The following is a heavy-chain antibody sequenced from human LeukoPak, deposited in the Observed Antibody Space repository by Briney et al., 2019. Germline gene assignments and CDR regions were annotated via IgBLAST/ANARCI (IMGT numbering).Heavy chain of an antibody. Sequence: QTGGSLRLSCAASGFTFSNAWMSWVRQAPGKGLEWVANINEDGSKKYYVGSVEGRFTISRDNAKNSVFLQMNSLRAEDTAMYYCASSSYSSSSSWGQGTLVTVSS. CDR2: INEDGSKK. CDR1: GFTFSNAW. V-gene: IGHV3-7*01. CDR3: ASSSYSSSSS. D-gene: IGHD6-6*01. J-gene: IGHJ5*02.